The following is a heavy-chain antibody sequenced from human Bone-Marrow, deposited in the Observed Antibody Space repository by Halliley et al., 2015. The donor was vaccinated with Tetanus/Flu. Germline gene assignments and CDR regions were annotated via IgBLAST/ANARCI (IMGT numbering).Heavy chain of an antibody. D-gene: IGHD3-10*01. CDR1: GLTVGNTY. Sequence: SLRLSCAASGLTVGNTYMSWVRQAPGKGLEWVSLIYSGGTTNYADSVKGRFTISRDNSKNTLNFEMNSLSAEDTAVYYCARNYLGAFFIWGPGTMVTVSS. CDR3: ARNYLGAFFI. CDR2: IYSGGTT. J-gene: IGHJ3*02. V-gene: IGHV3-53*01.